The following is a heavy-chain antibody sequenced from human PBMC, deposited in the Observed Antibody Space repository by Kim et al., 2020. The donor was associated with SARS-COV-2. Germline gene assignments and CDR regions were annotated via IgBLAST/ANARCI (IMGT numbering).Heavy chain of an antibody. V-gene: IGHV4-4*07. Sequence: SETLSLTCTVSGGSISSYYWSWIRQPAGKGLEWIGRIYTSGSTNYNPSLKSRVTMSVDTSKNQFSLKLSSVTAADTAVYYCARDVEGPRYSSSFFDYWGQGTLVTVSS. J-gene: IGHJ4*02. CDR1: GGSISSYY. D-gene: IGHD6-13*01. CDR3: ARDVEGPRYSSSFFDY. CDR2: IYTSGST.